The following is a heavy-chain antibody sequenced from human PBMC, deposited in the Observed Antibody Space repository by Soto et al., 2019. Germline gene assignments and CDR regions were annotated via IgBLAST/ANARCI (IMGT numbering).Heavy chain of an antibody. J-gene: IGHJ4*02. CDR3: AREVRTSGWFRRLDS. CDR1: GFTFSDSW. CDR2: IKPDESEK. V-gene: IGHV3-7*03. D-gene: IGHD6-19*01. Sequence: EVQLVESGGGLVQPGGSLRLSCTASGFTFSDSWMTWVRQAPGKGLEWVARIKPDESEKKYADSVKGRFSISRDNAKNSLFLQMNSLRAEDTAVYYCAREVRTSGWFRRLDSWGQGILVTVSS.